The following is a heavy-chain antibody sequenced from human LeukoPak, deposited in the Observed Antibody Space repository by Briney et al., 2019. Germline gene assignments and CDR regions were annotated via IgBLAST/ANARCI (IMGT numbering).Heavy chain of an antibody. Sequence: GGSLTLSCAASGFTFSNYAMHWVRQAPGTGLEWMAIIWYDGSYKYYADYVKGRFTISRDNSKNTLYLQTNSLRAEDTAVYYCAKDLEEDTAMVYYYYYGMDVWGQGTTVTVSS. CDR1: GFTFSNYA. J-gene: IGHJ6*02. V-gene: IGHV3-33*06. CDR3: AKDLEEDTAMVYYYYYGMDV. CDR2: IWYDGSYK. D-gene: IGHD5-18*01.